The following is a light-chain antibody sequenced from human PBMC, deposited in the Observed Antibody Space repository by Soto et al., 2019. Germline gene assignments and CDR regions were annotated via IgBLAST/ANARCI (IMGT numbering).Light chain of an antibody. J-gene: IGKJ5*01. CDR2: GAS. V-gene: IGKV3-15*01. Sequence: EIVITQYAGPLSLSPGEMSTLSCMSSQSIGSNLAWYQQKPGQSPRLLIYGASTRATGLPARFSGSGSGTEFTLTISSLQSEDFALYYCQQYNNWPTTVGQGTRLEI. CDR3: QQYNNWPTT. CDR1: QSIGSN.